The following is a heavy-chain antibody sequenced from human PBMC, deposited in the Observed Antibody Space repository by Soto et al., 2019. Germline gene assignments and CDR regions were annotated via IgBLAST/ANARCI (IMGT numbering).Heavy chain of an antibody. J-gene: IGHJ4*02. V-gene: IGHV3-23*01. Sequence: GGSLRLSCAASGFTFSSYAMSWVRQAPGKGLEWVSGISGSGGNTDYADSVKGRFTISRDNSKNTLYLQMSSLRAEDTAVYYCAAKVAGRSPFDYWGQGTLVTVSS. CDR2: ISGSGGNT. D-gene: IGHD6-19*01. CDR3: AAKVAGRSPFDY. CDR1: GFTFSSYA.